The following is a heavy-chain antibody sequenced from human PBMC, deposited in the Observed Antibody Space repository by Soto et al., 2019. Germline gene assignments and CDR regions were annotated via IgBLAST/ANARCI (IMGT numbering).Heavy chain of an antibody. CDR3: ARFNWYFDL. V-gene: IGHV4-59*08. J-gene: IGHJ2*01. Sequence: SETLSLTCTVSGGSISSYYWSWIRQPPGKGLEWIGDIYYSGSTNYNPSLKSRATISVDTSKNQFSLKLSSVTAADTAVYYCARFNWYFDLWGRGTLVTVSS. CDR1: GGSISSYY. CDR2: IYYSGST.